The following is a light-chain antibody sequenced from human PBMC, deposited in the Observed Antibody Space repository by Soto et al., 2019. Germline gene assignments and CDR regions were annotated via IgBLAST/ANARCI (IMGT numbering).Light chain of an antibody. J-gene: IGKJ5*01. CDR2: AAS. V-gene: IGKV1-39*01. CDR3: QQSYSTPIT. Sequence: VSLSPWERATLAFMASQSVSSSYLAWYQQKPGKAPKLLIYAASSLQSGVPARFSGSGSGTDFTLTISSLQPEDFVTYYCQQSYSTPITFGQGTRLEI. CDR1: QSVSSSY.